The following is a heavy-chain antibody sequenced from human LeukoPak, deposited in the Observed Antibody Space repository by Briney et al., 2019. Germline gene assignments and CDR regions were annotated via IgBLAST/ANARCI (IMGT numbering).Heavy chain of an antibody. CDR1: GLTFSNYV. V-gene: IGHV3-23*01. CDR2: ISGSGGST. CDR3: AKNQADIVVVPAAMSH. Sequence: GGSLRLSCAASGLTFSNYVMSWVRQAPGKGLEWVSGISGSGGSTYNADSVKGRFIISRDNSKNTLYLQMNSLRAEDTAVYYCAKNQADIVVVPAAMSHWGQGTLVTVSS. D-gene: IGHD2-2*01. J-gene: IGHJ4*02.